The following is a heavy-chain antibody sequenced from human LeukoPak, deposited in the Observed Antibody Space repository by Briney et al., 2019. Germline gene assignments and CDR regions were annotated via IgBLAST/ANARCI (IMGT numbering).Heavy chain of an antibody. Sequence: GGSLRLSCAASGFTFSNYGMHWVRQAPGKGLEWVAVIWYDGSNKHYADSVKGRFTISRDNSKNTLYLHMNSLRAEDTAVYYCAGNYGPYYFDYWSQGTLVTVSS. CDR3: AGNYGPYYFDY. CDR1: GFTFSNYG. V-gene: IGHV3-33*01. D-gene: IGHD3-10*01. CDR2: IWYDGSNK. J-gene: IGHJ4*02.